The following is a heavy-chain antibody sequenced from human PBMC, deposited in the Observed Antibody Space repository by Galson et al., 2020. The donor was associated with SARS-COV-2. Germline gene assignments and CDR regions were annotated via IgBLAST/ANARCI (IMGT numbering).Heavy chain of an antibody. CDR2: INGPGSGDTT. CDR1: GFTFTSYS. Sequence: GESLKISCAASGFTFTSYSLSWVRQAPGQGLEWVSTINGPGSGDTTYYTDSVEGRFTISRDNSKNTVWLQMNSLRDEDTAMYYCAREGQWFGGFWYVDLWGRGTLVTVSS. V-gene: IGHV3-23*01. J-gene: IGHJ2*01. CDR3: AREGQWFGGFWYVDL. D-gene: IGHD3-10*01.